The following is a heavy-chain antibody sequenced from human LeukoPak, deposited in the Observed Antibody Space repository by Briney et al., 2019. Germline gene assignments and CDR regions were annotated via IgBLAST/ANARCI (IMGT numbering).Heavy chain of an antibody. V-gene: IGHV4-39*01. CDR1: GGSISGSSYF. D-gene: IGHD3-10*01. CDR2: IYYSGNT. CDR3: ARLKEGIDY. Sequence: PSETLSLTCAVSGGSISGSSYFWGWIRQPPGKGLEWIGSIYYSGNTYYNPSLKSRVTISVDTSKNQFSLKLSSVTAAYTAVYYCARLKEGIDYWGQGTLVTVSS. J-gene: IGHJ4*02.